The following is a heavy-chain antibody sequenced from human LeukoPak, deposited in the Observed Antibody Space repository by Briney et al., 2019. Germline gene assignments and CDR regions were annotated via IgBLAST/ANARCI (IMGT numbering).Heavy chain of an antibody. CDR2: IYYSGST. Sequence: PSETLSLTCTVSGGSISSGDYYWSWIRQPPGKGLEWIGYIYYSGSTYYNPSLKSRFTISLDRSKYQFSLKLSSVTAADPAVYLCARAYAGPGATPPDYWGQGTLVTVSS. CDR1: GGSISSGDYY. CDR3: ARAYAGPGATPPDY. D-gene: IGHD1-26*01. V-gene: IGHV4-30-4*02. J-gene: IGHJ4*02.